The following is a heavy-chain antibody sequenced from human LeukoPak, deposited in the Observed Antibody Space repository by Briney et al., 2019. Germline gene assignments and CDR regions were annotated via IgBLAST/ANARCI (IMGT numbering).Heavy chain of an antibody. V-gene: IGHV5-51*01. CDR1: GYRFTTDY. CDR2: IYPSDSDT. CDR3: ARLIAAAAFDI. J-gene: IGHJ3*02. D-gene: IGHD6-13*01. Sequence: GGSLRLSCKASGYRFTTDYIGWVRQMPGKGLEWMGVIYPSDSDTRYSPSFQGQVTISADKSISTAYLQWSSLKASDTAMYYCARLIAAAAFDIWGQGTMVTVSP.